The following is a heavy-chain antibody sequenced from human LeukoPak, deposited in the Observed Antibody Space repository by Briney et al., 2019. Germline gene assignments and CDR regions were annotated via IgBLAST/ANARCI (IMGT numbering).Heavy chain of an antibody. CDR1: GYTFTSYG. J-gene: IGHJ5*02. CDR2: ISAYNGNT. D-gene: IGHD5-18*01. CDR3: ARDAYSYGFWWFDP. Sequence: ASVKVSCKASGYTFTSYGISWVRQAPGQGLEWMGWISAYNGNTNYAQKFQGRVTMTRDMSTSTVYMELSSLRSEDTAVYYCARDAYSYGFWWFDPWGQGTLVTVSS. V-gene: IGHV1-18*01.